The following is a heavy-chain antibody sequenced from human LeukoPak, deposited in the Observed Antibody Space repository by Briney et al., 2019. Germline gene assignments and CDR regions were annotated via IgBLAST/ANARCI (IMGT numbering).Heavy chain of an antibody. D-gene: IGHD1/OR15-1a*01. CDR1: GFTFSDYY. J-gene: IGHJ4*02. Sequence: GGSLRLSCAAFGFTFSDYYMRWIPQAPGKGLEWVSYISSSSSYTNYADSVKGRFTISRDNAKNSLYLQMNSLRAEDTAVYYCARDKTWNTFDYWGQGTLVTVSS. V-gene: IGHV3-11*05. CDR3: ARDKTWNTFDY. CDR2: ISSSSSYT.